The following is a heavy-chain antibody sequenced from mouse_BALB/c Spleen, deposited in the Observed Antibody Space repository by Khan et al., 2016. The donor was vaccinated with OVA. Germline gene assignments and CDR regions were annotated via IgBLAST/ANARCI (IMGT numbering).Heavy chain of an antibody. CDR2: ISYSGSI. CDR3: ARTARIKY. V-gene: IGHV3-2*02. CDR1: GYSITSGYG. Sequence: EVQLQESGPGLVKPSQSLSLTCTVTGYSITSGYGWNWIRQFPGNKLEWMGYISYSGSINYNPSLKSRISITRDTSKNQFFLQLNSVTTEDAATYYCARTARIKYWGQGTTLTVSS. D-gene: IGHD1-2*01. J-gene: IGHJ2*01.